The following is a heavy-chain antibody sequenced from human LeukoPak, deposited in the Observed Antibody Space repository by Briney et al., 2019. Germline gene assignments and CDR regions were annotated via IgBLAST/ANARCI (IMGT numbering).Heavy chain of an antibody. CDR3: ARENGYCGLDV. CDR2: INPNSGGT. Sequence: ASVKVSCKASGYTFTGYYMHWVRQAPGLGLEWMGWINPNSGGTNYAQNFQGRVTMTRDTSISTAYMELSRLRSDDTAVYYCARENGYCGLDVWGQGTTVTVSS. V-gene: IGHV1-2*02. J-gene: IGHJ6*02. CDR1: GYTFTGYY. D-gene: IGHD5-12*01.